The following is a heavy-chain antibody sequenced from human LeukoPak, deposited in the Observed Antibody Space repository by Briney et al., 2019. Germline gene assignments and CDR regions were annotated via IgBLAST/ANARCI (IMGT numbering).Heavy chain of an antibody. CDR1: GYTLTELS. CDR3: ATDFLSAGYYDSSGRRFDY. Sequence: ASVKVSCKVSGYTLTELSMHWVRQTPGKGLEWMGGFDPEDGETIYAQKFQGRVTMTGDTSTDTAYMELSSLRSEDTAVYYCATDFLSAGYYDSSGRRFDYWGQGTLVTVSS. V-gene: IGHV1-24*01. J-gene: IGHJ4*02. CDR2: FDPEDGET. D-gene: IGHD3-22*01.